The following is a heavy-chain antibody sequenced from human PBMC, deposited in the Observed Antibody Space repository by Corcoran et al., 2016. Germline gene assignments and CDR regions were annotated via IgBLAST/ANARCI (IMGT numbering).Heavy chain of an antibody. Sequence: QVRLVQSGAEVKKPGSSVKVSCKASGGTFSSYAISWVRQAPGQGLEWMGGIIPIFGTANYAQKFQGRVTITADESTSTAYMELSSLRSEDTAVYYCARGEVGATTHYYYYYGMDVWGQGTTVTVSS. CDR1: GGTFSSYA. J-gene: IGHJ6*02. CDR2: IIPIFGTA. CDR3: ARGEVGATTHYYYYYGMDV. V-gene: IGHV1-69*01. D-gene: IGHD1-26*01.